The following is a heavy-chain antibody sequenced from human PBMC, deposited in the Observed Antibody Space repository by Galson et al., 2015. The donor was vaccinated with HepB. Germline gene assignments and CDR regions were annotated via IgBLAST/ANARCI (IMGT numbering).Heavy chain of an antibody. V-gene: IGHV1-69*04. Sequence: QSGAEVKKPGESLRISCKGSGYSFTSYWISWVRQAPGQGLEWMGRIIPILGIANYAQKFQGRVTITADKSTSTAYMELSSLRSEDTAVYYCAITQYSSGWYPRYWGQGTLVTVSS. CDR3: AITQYSSGWYPRY. CDR1: GYSFTSYW. CDR2: IIPILGIA. J-gene: IGHJ4*02. D-gene: IGHD6-19*01.